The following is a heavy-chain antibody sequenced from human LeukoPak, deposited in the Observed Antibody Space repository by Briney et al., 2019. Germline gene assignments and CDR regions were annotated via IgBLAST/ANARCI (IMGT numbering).Heavy chain of an antibody. J-gene: IGHJ3*02. Sequence: TSETLSLTCTVSGGSISSGDYYWSWIRQPPGKGLEWIGYIYYSGSTYYNPSLKSRVTISVDTSKNQFSLKLSSVTAADTAVYYCARHRIRSAFDIWGQGTMVTVSS. CDR2: IYYSGST. V-gene: IGHV4-30-4*01. D-gene: IGHD1-14*01. CDR3: ARHRIRSAFDI. CDR1: GGSISSGDYY.